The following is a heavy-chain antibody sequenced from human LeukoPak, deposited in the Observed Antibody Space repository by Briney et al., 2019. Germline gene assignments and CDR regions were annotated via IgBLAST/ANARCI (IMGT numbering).Heavy chain of an antibody. Sequence: SETLPLTCTVSGASISNFYWSWIRQPPGKGLEWIGDISYSGSTNYNPSLKSRVTMSVDTSKNQFSLKLRSVTTADTAVYYCARLHCSSPSCHRNWFDPWGQRTLVTVSS. CDR1: GASISNFY. CDR3: ARLHCSSPSCHRNWFDP. D-gene: IGHD2-2*01. J-gene: IGHJ5*02. CDR2: ISYSGST. V-gene: IGHV4-59*01.